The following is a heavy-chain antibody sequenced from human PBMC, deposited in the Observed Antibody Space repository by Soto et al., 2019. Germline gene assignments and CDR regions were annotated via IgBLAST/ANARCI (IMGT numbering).Heavy chain of an antibody. CDR2: INTDGSVA. CDR1: GLTFRSYW. CDR3: VRDKQLWRLGP. V-gene: IGHV3-74*03. J-gene: IGHJ5*02. D-gene: IGHD2-21*01. Sequence: EVQLVESGGGLVQPGESLRLSCAASGLTFRSYWMHWVRQAPGKGLVWVSRINTDGSVAMYVDSVKGRFTISRDNAKNPLFLHLNSSRGEDTAGHYCVRDKQLWRLGPWGQGTLVTVSS.